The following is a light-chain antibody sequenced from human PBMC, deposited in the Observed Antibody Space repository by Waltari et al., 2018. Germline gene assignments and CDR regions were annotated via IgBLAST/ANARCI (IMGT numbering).Light chain of an antibody. J-gene: IGKJ4*01. Sequence: GERATPSRRASQSVSNYLAWYQQKPGQAPRLLIYDASSRATGIPARFSGSGSGTDFTLTISSLEPEDFAVYYCQLHSNWLTFGGGTKVEIK. CDR1: QSVSNY. CDR2: DAS. CDR3: QLHSNWLT. V-gene: IGKV3-11*01.